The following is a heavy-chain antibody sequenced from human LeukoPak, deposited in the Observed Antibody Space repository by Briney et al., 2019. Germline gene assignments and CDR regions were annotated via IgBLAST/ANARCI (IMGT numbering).Heavy chain of an antibody. CDR1: GFTVSTYW. Sequence: SGGSLRLSCAASGFTVSTYWMTWVRQAPGKGLEWVANIKENGGPKCSADSVRGRFTISRDNAKNSLYLQMNSLRAEDTALYYCAKGDRRMSITIFWDPLGYWGQGTLVTVSS. V-gene: IGHV3-7*03. CDR2: IKENGGPK. D-gene: IGHD3-9*01. CDR3: AKGDRRMSITIFWDPLGY. J-gene: IGHJ4*02.